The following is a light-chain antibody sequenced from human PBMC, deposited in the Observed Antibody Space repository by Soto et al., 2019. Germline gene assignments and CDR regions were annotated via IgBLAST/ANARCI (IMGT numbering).Light chain of an antibody. CDR1: SSDIGAYDL. V-gene: IGLV2-14*03. CDR2: EVS. J-gene: IGLJ1*01. Sequence: QSVLTQPASVSGSPGQSITISCSGTSSDIGAYDLVSWYQQHPGRAPKLIIYEVSHRFSGLSYRFSGSTSGNTDSLHISGLQAEDEGDYYCTSFAPGRIYVFGSGTKVTVL. CDR3: TSFAPGRIYV.